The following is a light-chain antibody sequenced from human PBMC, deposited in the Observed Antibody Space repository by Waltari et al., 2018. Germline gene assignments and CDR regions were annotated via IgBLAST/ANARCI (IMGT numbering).Light chain of an antibody. V-gene: IGKV3-20*01. CDR2: GAS. CDR3: QQYDGSVVT. CDR1: QIITGSC. J-gene: IGKJ4*01. Sequence: VLTQSPGPLSFPPGAGITLSCRASQIITGSCLTWYRQKPGQAPRLLIYGASTRAPGIPDRFSGGGSGADFTLTISRLEPEDSAVYYCQQYDGSVVTFGGGTKVEIK.